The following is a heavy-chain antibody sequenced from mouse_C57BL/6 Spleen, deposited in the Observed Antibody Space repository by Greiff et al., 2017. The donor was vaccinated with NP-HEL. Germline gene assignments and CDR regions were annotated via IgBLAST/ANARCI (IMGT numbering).Heavy chain of an antibody. CDR2: IDPSDSYT. CDR3: ARYGVLYFDD. CDR1: GYTFTSYW. Sequence: VQLQQPGAELVKPGASVKLSCKASGYTFTSYWMQWVKQRPGQGLEWIGEIDPSDSYTNYNQKFKGKATLTVDTSSSTAYMQLSSLTSEDSAVYYCARYGVLYFDDWGQGTTLTVSS. J-gene: IGHJ2*01. D-gene: IGHD1-1*02. V-gene: IGHV1-50*01.